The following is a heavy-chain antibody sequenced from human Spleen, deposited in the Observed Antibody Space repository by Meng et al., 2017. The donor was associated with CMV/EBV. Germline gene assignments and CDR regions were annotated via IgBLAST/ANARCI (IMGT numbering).Heavy chain of an antibody. Sequence: CKASGYPFTNYAIHWVRQAPGQSLEWMGWINAANGNTKYSQKFQGGVTFTRDTSATTAYMEVSSLRSADTAVYYCARVPAGTSFFDYWGQGTLVTVSS. CDR2: INAANGNT. CDR1: GYPFTNYA. V-gene: IGHV1-3*01. CDR3: ARVPAGTSFFDY. D-gene: IGHD6-13*01. J-gene: IGHJ4*02.